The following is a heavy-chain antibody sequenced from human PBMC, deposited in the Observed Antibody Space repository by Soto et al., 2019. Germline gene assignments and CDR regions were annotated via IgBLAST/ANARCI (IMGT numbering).Heavy chain of an antibody. J-gene: IGHJ6*02. Sequence: VQPVTISGKACGDFFIGYWLTWVRQMPGKGLEGMGRSDPSDSYTNNSPSFQGHVTISADKSISTAYLQWNSLKASDTAMYYCARGTNGLDVWGQGNTGTVPS. CDR1: GDFFIGYW. D-gene: IGHD1-1*01. CDR2: SDPSDSYT. V-gene: IGHV5-10-1*01. CDR3: ARGTNGLDV.